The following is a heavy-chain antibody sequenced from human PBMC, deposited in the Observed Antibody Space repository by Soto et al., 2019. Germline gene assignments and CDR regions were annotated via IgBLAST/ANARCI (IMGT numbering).Heavy chain of an antibody. V-gene: IGHV1-46*01. D-gene: IGHD1-26*01. Sequence: ASVKVSCKASGYTFTSYYMHWVRQAPGQGLEWMGIINPSGGSTSYTQKFQGRVTMTRDTSTSTVYMELSSLRSEDTAVYYCARDARVEGGSSQSYGMDVWGQGTTVTVSS. CDR3: ARDARVEGGSSQSYGMDV. CDR1: GYTFTSYY. CDR2: INPSGGST. J-gene: IGHJ6*02.